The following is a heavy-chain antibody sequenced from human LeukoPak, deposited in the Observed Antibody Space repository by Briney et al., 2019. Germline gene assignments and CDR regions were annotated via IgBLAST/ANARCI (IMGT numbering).Heavy chain of an antibody. CDR1: GFTVSSNY. Sequence: PGGSLRLSCAASGFTVSSNYMSWVRQAPGKGLEWVSVIYSGGSTYYADSVKGRFTISRDNSKSTLYLQMNSLRAEDTAVYYCARTAMVLFDYWGQGTLVTVSS. CDR3: ARTAMVLFDY. CDR2: IYSGGST. D-gene: IGHD5-18*01. V-gene: IGHV3-66*01. J-gene: IGHJ4*02.